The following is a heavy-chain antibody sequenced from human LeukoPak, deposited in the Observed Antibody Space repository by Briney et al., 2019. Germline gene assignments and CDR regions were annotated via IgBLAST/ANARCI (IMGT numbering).Heavy chain of an antibody. V-gene: IGHV3-9*01. CDR1: GFTFDNYA. Sequence: PGGSLRLSCAASGFTFDNYAMHWIRHGPGKGLEWVSGISWNSGSIAYADSVKGRFSISRDNAKNSLYLQMNSLRPEDTALYFCAKQDSGTYYNVDYFDYWGQGTLVTVSS. J-gene: IGHJ4*02. CDR2: ISWNSGSI. CDR3: AKQDSGTYYNVDYFDY. D-gene: IGHD3-10*01.